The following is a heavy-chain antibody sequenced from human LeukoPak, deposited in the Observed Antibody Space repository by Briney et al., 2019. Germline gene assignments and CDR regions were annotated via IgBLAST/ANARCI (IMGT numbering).Heavy chain of an antibody. CDR1: GGSISSFF. CDR2: VHSSGST. CDR3: ARLAPGNFDILTGDPKGVFDY. V-gene: IGHV4-59*01. J-gene: IGHJ4*02. Sequence: RSSETLSLTCTVSGGSISSFFWSWIRQPPGKGLEWIGYVHSSGSTKYNPSLKSRLIISVDMSKNQFSLKLRSVSVADTAVYYCARLAPGNFDILTGDPKGVFDYWGQGALVTGSS. D-gene: IGHD3-9*01.